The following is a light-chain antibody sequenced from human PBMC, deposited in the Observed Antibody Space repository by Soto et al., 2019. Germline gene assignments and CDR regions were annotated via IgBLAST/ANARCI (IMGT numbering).Light chain of an antibody. CDR1: QSVGSY. Sequence: EIVMTQSPATLSVSPGERATLSCRASQSVGSYLAWYQQKPGQAPRLLIYDASTRATGIPARFSGSGSGTEFTLTISSLQSEDFAVYYCQHYNNWPPNYTFGQGTKLEIK. J-gene: IGKJ2*01. CDR2: DAS. CDR3: QHYNNWPPNYT. V-gene: IGKV3-15*01.